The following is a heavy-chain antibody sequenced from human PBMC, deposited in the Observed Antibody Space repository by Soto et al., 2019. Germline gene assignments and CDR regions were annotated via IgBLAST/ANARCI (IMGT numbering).Heavy chain of an antibody. CDR1: GFTFSTYS. V-gene: IGHV3-21*01. Sequence: GGSLRLSCTASGFTFSTYSLNWVRQAPGKGLEWVSFITGSSGHKFYADSLRGRFTISRDNAKNSLYLQMNNLRAEDAAIYYCARDGEAHFGLDVWGQGTTVTVSS. D-gene: IGHD3-10*01. J-gene: IGHJ6*02. CDR2: ITGSSGHK. CDR3: ARDGEAHFGLDV.